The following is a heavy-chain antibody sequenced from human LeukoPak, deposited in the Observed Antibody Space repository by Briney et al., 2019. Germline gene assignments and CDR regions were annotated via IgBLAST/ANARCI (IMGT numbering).Heavy chain of an antibody. J-gene: IGHJ5*02. CDR3: ARAYSSSWYFNWFDP. CDR2: IYSSGST. Sequence: SETLSLTCTVSGGFISSYYWTWIRQPPGKGLEWIGYIYSSGSTSYSPSLKSRVTISVDTSKNQFSLKLSSVTAADTAVYFCARAYSSSWYFNWFDPWGQGTLVTVSS. CDR1: GGFISSYY. D-gene: IGHD6-13*01. V-gene: IGHV4-59*08.